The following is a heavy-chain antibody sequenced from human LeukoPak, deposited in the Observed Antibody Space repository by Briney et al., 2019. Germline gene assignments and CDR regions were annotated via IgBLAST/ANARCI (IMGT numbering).Heavy chain of an antibody. Sequence: GGSLRLSCAASGFSLSAQYMNWVRQAPGKGLEWVGRIRNEANGYSTEYATSVKGRFIVSRDESQDSQYIQMHSLKTDDTAVYYCTATVAGQNPFVYWGQGTPVTVSS. D-gene: IGHD6-19*01. CDR2: IRNEANGYST. V-gene: IGHV3-72*01. CDR1: GFSLSAQY. J-gene: IGHJ4*02. CDR3: TATVAGQNPFVY.